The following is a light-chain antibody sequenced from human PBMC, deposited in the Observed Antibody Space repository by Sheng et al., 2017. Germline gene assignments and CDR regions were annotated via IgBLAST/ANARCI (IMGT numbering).Light chain of an antibody. CDR1: ALAKQY. Sequence: SYELTQPPSVSVSPGQTARITCSGDALAKQYASWYQQKPGQAPVLVVYDDSDRPSGIPERFSGSNSGDTATLTISRVAAGDEADYYCQVWDSSSHHPVFGGGTDLTVL. V-gene: IGLV3-21*02. J-gene: IGLJ3*02. CDR2: DDS. CDR3: QVWDSSSHHPV.